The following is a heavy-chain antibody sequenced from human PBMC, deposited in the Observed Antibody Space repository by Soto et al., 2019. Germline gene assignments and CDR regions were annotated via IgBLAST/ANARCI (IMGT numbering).Heavy chain of an antibody. V-gene: IGHV4-39*07. D-gene: IGHD6-19*01. CDR1: GGSISSSSYY. J-gene: IGHJ5*02. CDR2: IYYSGST. CDR3: VIAQVRAGKGFWFDP. Sequence: SETLSLTCTVSGGSISSSSYYWGWIRQPPGKGLEWIGSIYYSGSTYYNPSLKSRVIISVDTSKNQVSLKLSSVTAADTAVYYCVIAQVRAGKGFWFDPWGHGTLVTVSS.